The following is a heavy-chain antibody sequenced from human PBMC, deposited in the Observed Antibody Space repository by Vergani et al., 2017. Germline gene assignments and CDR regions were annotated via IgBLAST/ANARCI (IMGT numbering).Heavy chain of an antibody. CDR1: GGTFSSYT. CDR3: ARARRRYSSSWTYVDY. CDR2: IIPILGIA. V-gene: IGHV1-69*02. D-gene: IGHD6-13*01. J-gene: IGHJ4*02. Sequence: QVQLVQSGAEVKKPGSSVKVSCKASGGTFSSYTISWVRQAPGQGLEWMGRIIPILGIANYAQKFQGRVTITADKSTSTAYMELSSLRSEDTAVYYCARARRRYSSSWTYVDYWGQGTLVTVSS.